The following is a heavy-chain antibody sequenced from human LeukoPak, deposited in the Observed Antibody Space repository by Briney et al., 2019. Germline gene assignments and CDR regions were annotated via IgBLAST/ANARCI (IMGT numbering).Heavy chain of an antibody. CDR1: GYTFTSYY. V-gene: IGHV1-46*01. Sequence: GASVTVSCTASGYTFTSYYMHWVRQAPGQGLEWMGIINPSGGSTSYAQKFQGRVTMTRDTSTSTVYMELSSLRSEDTAVYYCARSVTAYDNWFDPWGQGTLVTVSS. CDR2: INPSGGST. CDR3: ARSVTAYDNWFDP. J-gene: IGHJ5*02. D-gene: IGHD5-18*01.